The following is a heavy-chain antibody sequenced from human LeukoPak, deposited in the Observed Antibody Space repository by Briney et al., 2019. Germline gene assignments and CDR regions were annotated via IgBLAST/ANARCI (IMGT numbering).Heavy chain of an antibody. J-gene: IGHJ5*02. CDR2: IGSSGTTI. D-gene: IGHD6-19*01. CDR3: ARENYGSGWYYWFDP. CDR1: GFSVSSYE. Sequence: GGSLRLSCAASGFSVSSYEMNWVRQAPGKGLEWVSYIGSSGTTIYYADSVKGRSTISRDSAKNSLYLQMESLRAEDTAIYYCARENYGSGWYYWFDPWGQGTLVTVSS. V-gene: IGHV3-48*03.